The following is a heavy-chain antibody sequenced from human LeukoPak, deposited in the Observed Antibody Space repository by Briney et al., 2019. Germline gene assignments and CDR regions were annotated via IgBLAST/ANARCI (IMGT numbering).Heavy chain of an antibody. D-gene: IGHD2/OR15-2a*01. CDR2: IYTSGST. J-gene: IGHJ4*02. V-gene: IGHV4-61*02. Sequence: SQTLSLTCTVSGGSISSGSYYWSWIRQPAGKGLEWIGRIYTSGSTNYNPSLKSRVTISVDTSKNQFSLKLSSVTAADTAVYYCARTGSGTLDYWGQGTLVTVSS. CDR1: GGSISSGSYY. CDR3: ARTGSGTLDY.